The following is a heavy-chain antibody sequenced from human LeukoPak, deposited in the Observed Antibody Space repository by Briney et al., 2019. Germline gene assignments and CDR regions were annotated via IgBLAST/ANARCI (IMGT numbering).Heavy chain of an antibody. Sequence: ASVKVSCKASGYTFTDYYIHWVRQAPGQGLEWMGRINPISGDTNYAQKFQGRVTMTRDTSITTACMELSRLRSDDTAMYYCALDRDGDTAISDHWGQGTLVTVSS. J-gene: IGHJ4*02. CDR2: INPISGDT. V-gene: IGHV1-2*06. CDR3: ALDRDGDTAISDH. CDR1: GYTFTDYY. D-gene: IGHD5-18*01.